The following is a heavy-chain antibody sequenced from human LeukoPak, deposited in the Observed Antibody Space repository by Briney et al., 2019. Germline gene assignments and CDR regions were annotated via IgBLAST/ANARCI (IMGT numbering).Heavy chain of an antibody. CDR3: ARERLGGVYYYASSGYYP. Sequence: SSVTVSCKASGYTFTGYYMYWVRQPPAQGLEWMGWINPNSGGTNYAQKFQGRVTITRDTSISTAYMELSRLRSDGAGVYYWARERLGGVYYYASSGYYPWGQGTLVTVSS. CDR2: INPNSGGT. CDR1: GYTFTGYY. J-gene: IGHJ5*02. V-gene: IGHV1-2*02. D-gene: IGHD3-22*01.